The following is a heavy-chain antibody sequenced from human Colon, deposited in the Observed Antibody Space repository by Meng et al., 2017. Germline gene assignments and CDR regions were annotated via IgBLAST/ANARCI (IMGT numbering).Heavy chain of an antibody. J-gene: IGHJ4*02. CDR1: GYTFSNYE. CDR2: MNPDSGKT. CDR3: ARGGAPPYYFDY. V-gene: IGHV1-8*02. D-gene: IGHD1-26*01. Sequence: QVQLVQSGAEVKKRGASVRVSCETSGYTFSNYEVNWVRQASGHGLEWMGWMNPDSGKTGYAHKFQGRVTLTRDTSTGTAYMELTSLTPDDTAVYYCARGGAPPYYFDYWGQGTLVTVSS.